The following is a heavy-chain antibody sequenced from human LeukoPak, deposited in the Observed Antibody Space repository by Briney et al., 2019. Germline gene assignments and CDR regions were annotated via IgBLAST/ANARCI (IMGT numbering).Heavy chain of an antibody. V-gene: IGHV4-30-4*01. CDR3: ARGTMVRGALFDY. CDR1: GGSISSGDYY. J-gene: IGHJ4*02. D-gene: IGHD3-10*01. Sequence: SQTLSLTCTVSGGSISSGDYYWSWIRQPPGKGLEWIGCIYYSGSTYYNPSLKSRVTISVDTSKNQFSLKLCSVTAADTAVYYCARGTMVRGALFDYWGQGTLVTVSS. CDR2: IYYSGST.